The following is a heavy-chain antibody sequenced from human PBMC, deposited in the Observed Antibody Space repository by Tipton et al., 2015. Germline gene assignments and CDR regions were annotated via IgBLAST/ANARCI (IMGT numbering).Heavy chain of an antibody. J-gene: IGHJ3*02. CDR3: ARQSGESSGWPSAFDI. CDR1: AYSISTDYY. CDR2: ISHGGNT. D-gene: IGHD6-19*01. V-gene: IGHV4-38-2*01. Sequence: TLSLTCAVSAYSISTDYYWVWIRQPPGKGLEWIGTISHGGNTFYNPSLKSRVTISADTSKNQFSLNLSSVTAADTAVYYCARQSGESSGWPSAFDIWGQGTMVTVSS.